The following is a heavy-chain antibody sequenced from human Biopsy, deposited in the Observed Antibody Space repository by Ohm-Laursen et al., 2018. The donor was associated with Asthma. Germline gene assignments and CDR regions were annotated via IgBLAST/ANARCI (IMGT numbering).Heavy chain of an antibody. J-gene: IGHJ6*02. CDR2: IMTVFGTT. D-gene: IGHD6-19*01. CDR3: ARCQVGYSSGWSLLLKKIYYSGMDV. CDR1: GGTFSNFA. V-gene: IGHV1-69*01. Sequence: GPSVNVSRKAPGGTFSNFAIGWVRQAPGQGLVWLGGIMTVFGTTNYAQKFQGRVTITADESTSTAYMEVTSLRSEDTAIYYCARCQVGYSSGWSLLLKKIYYSGMDVWGQGTAVTVSS.